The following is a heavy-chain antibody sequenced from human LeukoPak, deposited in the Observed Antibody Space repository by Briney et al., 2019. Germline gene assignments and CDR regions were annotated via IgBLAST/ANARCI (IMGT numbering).Heavy chain of an antibody. D-gene: IGHD2-21*02. V-gene: IGHV4-34*01. CDR2: IYYTGST. CDR3: AKVTASGFFDY. J-gene: IGHJ4*02. CDR1: GGSFSGYY. Sequence: PSETLSLTCAVYGGSFSGYYWGWVRQPPGKGLEWIASIYYTGSTYYNPSLKSRVTISLDASKKQFSLKLSSVTAADTAVYYCAKVTASGFFDYWGQGTLGTVSS.